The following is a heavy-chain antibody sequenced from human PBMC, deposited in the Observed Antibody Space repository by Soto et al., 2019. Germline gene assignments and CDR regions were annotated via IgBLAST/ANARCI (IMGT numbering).Heavy chain of an antibody. V-gene: IGHV1-46*01. CDR3: AKPQIARHYYYRVVV. CDR1: GYTFTSFY. J-gene: IGHJ6*02. Sequence: SVKVSCKASGYTFTSFYMHWVRQAPGQGLEWMGIINPSGTTTDYAQKFQGRVTMTRDTSTSTYYMELSSLTSEDTAVYYCAKPQIARHYYYRVVVWVPGTAVSVPS. CDR2: INPSGTTT.